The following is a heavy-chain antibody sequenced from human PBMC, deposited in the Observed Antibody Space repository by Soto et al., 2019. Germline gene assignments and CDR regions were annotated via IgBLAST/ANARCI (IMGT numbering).Heavy chain of an antibody. D-gene: IGHD3-22*01. CDR3: ARDYFDSSDYTTNWFDP. CDR2: IYHTGNA. V-gene: IGHV4-39*01. Sequence: SETLSLTCSVSGDSISNNRFYWAWIRQPPGEGLEWIGSIYHTGNAYYNPSLKSRVTIFVDTSKNQFSLKLTSVTAADTALYYCARDYFDSSDYTTNWFDPWGQGTLVTVSS. CDR1: GDSISNNRFY. J-gene: IGHJ5*02.